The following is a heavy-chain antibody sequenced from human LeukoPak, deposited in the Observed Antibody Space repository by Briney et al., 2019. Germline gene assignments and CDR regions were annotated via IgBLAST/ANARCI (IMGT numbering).Heavy chain of an antibody. J-gene: IGHJ5*02. Sequence: ASVKVSCKASGYTFTGYYMHWVRQAPGQGLEWMGWINPNSGGTNYAQKFQGRVTMTRDTSISTAYMELSRLRSDDTAVYYCAREWELRLHFERTQNWFDPWGQGTLVTVSS. D-gene: IGHD1-26*01. V-gene: IGHV1-2*02. CDR3: AREWELRLHFERTQNWFDP. CDR2: INPNSGGT. CDR1: GYTFTGYY.